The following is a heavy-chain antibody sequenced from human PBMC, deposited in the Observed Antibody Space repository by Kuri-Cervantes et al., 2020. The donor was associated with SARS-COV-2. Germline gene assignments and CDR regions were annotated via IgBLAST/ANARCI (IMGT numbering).Heavy chain of an antibody. CDR2: IDWDDDK. CDR1: GFSLNTSGMC. CDR3: ARIQATTVIADY. D-gene: IGHD4-11*01. Sequence: SGPTLVKPTHTLTLTCTFSGFSLNTSGMCVGWIRQPPGKALEWLARIDWDDDKYYNTSLKTGLTISKDTSKNQVVLTMTNMDPVDTATYYCARIQATTVIADYWGQGTLVTVSS. J-gene: IGHJ4*02. V-gene: IGHV2-70*11.